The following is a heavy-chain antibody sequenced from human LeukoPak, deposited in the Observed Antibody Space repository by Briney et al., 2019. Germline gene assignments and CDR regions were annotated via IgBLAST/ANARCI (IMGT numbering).Heavy chain of an antibody. D-gene: IGHD2-15*01. CDR3: ARDLGEVAYCSGGTCPFDY. Sequence: GRSLRLSCAASGFTFTGYAMHWVRQAPGEGLEWVAVISYDGSNKYYADSVKGRFTVSRDNSKNTLYLQMNSLRAEDTAVYYCARDLGEVAYCSGGTCPFDYRGQGTLVTVSS. CDR2: ISYDGSNK. CDR1: GFTFTGYA. V-gene: IGHV3-30-3*01. J-gene: IGHJ4*02.